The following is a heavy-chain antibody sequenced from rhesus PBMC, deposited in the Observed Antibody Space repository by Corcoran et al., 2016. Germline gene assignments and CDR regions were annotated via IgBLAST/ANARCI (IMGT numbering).Heavy chain of an antibody. CDR2: ISGSGHTP. CDR1: GGSISNSY. Sequence: QLQLQESGPGLVKPSETLSVTCAVSGGSISNSYWNWIRQAPGKGLEWIGYISGSGHTPHYHPSLQSRVSLSVDTSQNHLSRKLSSVAAADTAVYYCAGGVIPHKSNRFDVWGPGVLVTVSS. CDR3: AGGVIPHKSNRFDV. J-gene: IGHJ5-1*01. D-gene: IGHD3-34*01. V-gene: IGHV4-169*01.